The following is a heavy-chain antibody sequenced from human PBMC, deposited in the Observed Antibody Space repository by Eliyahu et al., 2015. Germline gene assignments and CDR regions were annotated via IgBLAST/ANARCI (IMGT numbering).Heavy chain of an antibody. J-gene: IGHJ4*02. V-gene: IGHV1-69*01. Sequence: QVQLVQSGAEVKKPGSSMKVSCKASGGTFXXHAISWVRQAPGQGLEWMGGIIPMFGKANYAQKFQGRVTMTADESTTTAYMELSSLRSEDTAVYYCARAFSHDFLSGYYYYWGQGTLVTVSS. D-gene: IGHD3-3*01. CDR2: IIPMFGKA. CDR3: ARAFSHDFLSGYYYY. CDR1: GGTFXXHA.